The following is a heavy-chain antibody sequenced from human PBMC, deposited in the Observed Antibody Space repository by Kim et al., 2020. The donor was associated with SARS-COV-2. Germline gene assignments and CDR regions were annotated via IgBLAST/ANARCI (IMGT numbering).Heavy chain of an antibody. CDR2: IKQDGSEK. CDR1: GFTFSSYW. D-gene: IGHD6-13*01. CDR3: ARASSIAAAPDGCDYFDY. V-gene: IGHV3-7*01. Sequence: GGSLRLSCAASGFTFSSYWMSWVRQAPGKGLEWVANIKQDGSEKYYVDSVKGRFTISRDNAKNSLYLQMNSLRAEDTAVYYCARASSIAAAPDGCDYFDYWGQGTLVTVSS. J-gene: IGHJ4*02.